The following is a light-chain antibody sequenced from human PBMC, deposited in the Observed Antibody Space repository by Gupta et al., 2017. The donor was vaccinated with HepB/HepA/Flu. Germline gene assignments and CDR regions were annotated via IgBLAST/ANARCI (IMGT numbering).Light chain of an antibody. V-gene: IGKV3-20*01. CDR2: GAS. CDR3: QLYDRSRYSTWT. J-gene: IGKJ1*01. Sequence: EVVVMPSPGTMPSSPREEASIFSRASQSLFTNELAWYQQKPGQAPRLLIYGASSRATGIPARFSGSRSSTDFTLTITRLEPEDFAVYYCQLYDRSRYSTWTFGQGTTVEVK. CDR1: QSLFTNE.